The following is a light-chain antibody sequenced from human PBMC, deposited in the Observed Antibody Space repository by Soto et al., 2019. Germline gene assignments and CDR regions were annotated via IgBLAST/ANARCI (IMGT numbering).Light chain of an antibody. CDR3: QKYNSAPLT. CDR2: AAS. CDR1: LPITDY. V-gene: IGKV1-27*01. J-gene: IGKJ4*01. Sequence: DIQMTQAPSSLSASVGDRVTITCRASLPITDYLALYQQKSGKIPDLLIYAASTLQAGVPSRFRGSGSGTDFTLTISSLQPEDVAAYYCQKYNSAPLTFGGGTKVDIK.